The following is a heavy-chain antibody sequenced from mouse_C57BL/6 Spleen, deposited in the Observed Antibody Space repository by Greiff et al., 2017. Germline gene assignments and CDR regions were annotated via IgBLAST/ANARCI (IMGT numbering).Heavy chain of an antibody. CDR3: TSYYYGSEAWFAY. Sequence: EVQLKESGTVLARPGASVKMSCKTSGYTFTSYWMHWVKQRPGQGLEWIGAIYPGNSDTSYNQKFKGKAKLTAVTSASTAYMELSSLTNEDSAVYYCTSYYYGSEAWFAYWGQGTLVTVSA. CDR1: GYTFTSYW. V-gene: IGHV1-5*01. J-gene: IGHJ3*01. D-gene: IGHD1-1*01. CDR2: IYPGNSDT.